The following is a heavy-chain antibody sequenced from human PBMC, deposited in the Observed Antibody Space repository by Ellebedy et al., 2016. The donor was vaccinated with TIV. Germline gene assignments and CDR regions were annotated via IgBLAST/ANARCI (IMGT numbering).Heavy chain of an antibody. V-gene: IGHV4-39*01. J-gene: IGHJ5*02. Sequence: MPSETLSLTCTVSGASISSSVYYWGWIRQPPGKGLEWIGIFSQSGSTYYNPSLKSRVTISVDTSKNQFSPKLSSVTAADTAVYYCPRHVTLSSAVRINNWFDPWGQGTLVTVSS. CDR1: GASISSSVYY. CDR3: PRHVTLSSAVRINNWFDP. CDR2: FSQSGST. D-gene: IGHD6-6*01.